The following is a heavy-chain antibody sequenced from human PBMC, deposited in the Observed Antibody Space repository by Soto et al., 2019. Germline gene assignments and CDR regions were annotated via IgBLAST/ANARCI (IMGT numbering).Heavy chain of an antibody. V-gene: IGHV1-2*04. CDR1: GYTFTGYY. D-gene: IGHD6-19*01. J-gene: IGHJ4*02. Sequence: QVQLVQSGAEVKKPGASVKVSCKASGYTFTGYYIHWVRQAPGQGLEWMGWVNPNSGGTNYAQKFQGWVTMTRDTSISTAYMELGRLRSDDTAVYYCVTSRVSIAVAGETEYYFDYWGQGTLVTVSS. CDR3: VTSRVSIAVAGETEYYFDY. CDR2: VNPNSGGT.